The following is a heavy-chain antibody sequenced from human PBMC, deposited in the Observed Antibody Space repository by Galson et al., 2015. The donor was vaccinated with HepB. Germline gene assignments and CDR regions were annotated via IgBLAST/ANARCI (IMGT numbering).Heavy chain of an antibody. Sequence: SLRLSCAASGFTFSSYGMHWVRQAPGKGLEWVSAISGSGGSTYYADSVKGRFTISRDNSKNTLYLQMNSLRAEDTAVYYCAKIPNYDFWSGYYFDYWGQGTLVTVSS. D-gene: IGHD3-3*01. CDR1: GFTFSSYG. J-gene: IGHJ4*02. CDR2: ISGSGGST. CDR3: AKIPNYDFWSGYYFDY. V-gene: IGHV3-23*01.